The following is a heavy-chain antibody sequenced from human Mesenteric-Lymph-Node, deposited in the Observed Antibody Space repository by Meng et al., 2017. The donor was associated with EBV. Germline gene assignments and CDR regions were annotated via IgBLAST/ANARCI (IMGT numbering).Heavy chain of an antibody. Sequence: VQLVQSGSEFKEPGASVKISCKASGSAFTSFAMHWVRQAPGQGLEWMGWINTNTGNPTYAQGFAGQCVFSLDTSVSTAYLEITNLKAEDSAVYYCARGQAAGPHNWFDPWGQGTLVTVSS. D-gene: IGHD6-13*01. J-gene: IGHJ5*02. CDR1: GSAFTSFA. V-gene: IGHV7-4-1*02. CDR2: INTNTGNP. CDR3: ARGQAAGPHNWFDP.